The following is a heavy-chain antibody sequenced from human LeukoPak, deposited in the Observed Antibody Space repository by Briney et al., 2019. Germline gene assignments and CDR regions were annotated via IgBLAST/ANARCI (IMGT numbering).Heavy chain of an antibody. CDR3: AREGWMGVPPNWFDP. D-gene: IGHD2-2*03. J-gene: IGHJ5*02. V-gene: IGHV4-39*07. CDR2: IYYSGST. CDR1: GGSISSSSYY. Sequence: SETLSLTCTVSGGSISSSSYYWGWIRQPPGKGLEWIGSIYYSGSTYYNPSLKSRVTISVDTSKNQFSLKLSSVTAADTAVYYCAREGWMGVPPNWFDPWGQGTLVTVSS.